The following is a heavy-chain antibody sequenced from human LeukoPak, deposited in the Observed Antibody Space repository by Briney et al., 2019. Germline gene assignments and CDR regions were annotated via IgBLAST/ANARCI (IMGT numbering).Heavy chain of an antibody. D-gene: IGHD6-13*01. J-gene: IGHJ4*02. CDR3: AKDTRDKEAAASRGYYLDC. V-gene: IGHV3-23*01. CDR1: GFTFSSYA. Sequence: GGSLRLSCAASGFTFSSYAMNWVRQAPGKGLEWVSGINDNGGRTYYADSVKGRFTISRDNSKNTLYLQMNSLRAEDTALYYCAKDTRDKEAAASRGYYLDCWGQGTLVSVSS. CDR2: INDNGGRT.